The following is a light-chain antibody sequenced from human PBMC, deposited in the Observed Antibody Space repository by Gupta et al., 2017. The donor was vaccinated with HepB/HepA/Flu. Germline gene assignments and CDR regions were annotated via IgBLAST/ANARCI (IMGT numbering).Light chain of an antibody. CDR1: QNVLNY. CDR2: WAY. J-gene: IGKJ2*01. V-gene: IGKV4-1*01. Sequence: DIVMTQSPDSLTVSLGERATSNCKSSQNVLNYLAWYQRKPGQPPRLIIYWAYTRESGGPDRFRSSGDFTDFTRTMNYRQVEDVAVYYCQQYSSSHSFGHGTKLEIK. CDR3: QQYSSSHS.